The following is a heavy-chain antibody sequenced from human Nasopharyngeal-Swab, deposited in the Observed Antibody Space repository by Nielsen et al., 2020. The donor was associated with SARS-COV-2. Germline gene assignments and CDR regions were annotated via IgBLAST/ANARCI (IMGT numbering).Heavy chain of an antibody. J-gene: IGHJ3*02. Sequence: SETLSLTCTVSGGSISSYYWSWIRQPPGKGLEWIGYIYYSGSTNYNPSLKSRVTISVDTSKNQFSLKLSSVTAADTAVYYCARDRRSSGWYAFDIWGQGTMVTVSS. CDR1: GGSISSYY. CDR3: ARDRRSSGWYAFDI. V-gene: IGHV4-59*01. D-gene: IGHD6-19*01. CDR2: IYYSGST.